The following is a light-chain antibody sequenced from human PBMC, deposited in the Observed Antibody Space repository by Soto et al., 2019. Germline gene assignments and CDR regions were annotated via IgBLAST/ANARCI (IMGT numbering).Light chain of an antibody. Sequence: VSTHAPATLSLSPGEGATLSCRASQSTNAYLAWYQQHPGQAPRLLICDASKRATGIPARFSGSGSGTNFTLTISSLEPEDFAVYYCQQRRSWQVTFGQGTRLEIK. CDR1: QSTNAY. V-gene: IGKV3D-11*02. CDR2: DAS. J-gene: IGKJ5*01. CDR3: QQRRSWQVT.